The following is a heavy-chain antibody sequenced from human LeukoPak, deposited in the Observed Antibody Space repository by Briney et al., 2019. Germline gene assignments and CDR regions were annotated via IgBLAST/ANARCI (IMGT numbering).Heavy chain of an antibody. V-gene: IGHV4-31*03. Sequence: SETLSLTCTVSGGSISSDSYYWSRIRQRPGLGLEWIGYVYYTGSTYYNPSLRSRISLSLDTSEKQISLRLTSVTATDSAVYYCARGLYDTSGYHFDYWGQGTLVTVSS. J-gene: IGHJ4*02. CDR1: GGSISSDSYY. D-gene: IGHD3-22*01. CDR2: VYYTGST. CDR3: ARGLYDTSGYHFDY.